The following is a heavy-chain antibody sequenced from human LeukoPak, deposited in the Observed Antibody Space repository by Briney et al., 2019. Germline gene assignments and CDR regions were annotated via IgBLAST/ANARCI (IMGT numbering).Heavy chain of an antibody. V-gene: IGHV1-2*06. J-gene: IGHJ3*02. D-gene: IGHD6-19*01. CDR3: ARGPRLDSSGWYYGAFDI. CDR1: GYTFTGYY. Sequence: ASVKVSCKASGYTFTGYYMHWVRQAPGQGLEWMGRINPNSGGTNYAQKFQGRVTMTRDTSVSTAYMELSRLRSDDTAVYYCARGPRLDSSGWYYGAFDIWGQGTMVTVSS. CDR2: INPNSGGT.